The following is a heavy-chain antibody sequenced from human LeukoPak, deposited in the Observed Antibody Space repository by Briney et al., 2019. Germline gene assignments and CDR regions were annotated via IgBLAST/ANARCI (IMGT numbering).Heavy chain of an antibody. J-gene: IGHJ5*02. CDR2: IKQDGSEK. V-gene: IGHV3-7*01. Sequence: PGGSLRLSCAASGFTFSSYWMSWVRQAPGKGLEWVANIKQDGSEKYYVDSVKGRFTISRDNAKNSLYLQMNSLRAEDTAVYYCARDLSDYYGSGSAPFDPWGQGTLVTVSS. CDR1: GFTFSSYW. D-gene: IGHD3-10*01. CDR3: ARDLSDYYGSGSAPFDP.